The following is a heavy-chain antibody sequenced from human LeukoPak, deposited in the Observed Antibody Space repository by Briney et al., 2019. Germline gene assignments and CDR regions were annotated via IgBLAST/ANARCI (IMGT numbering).Heavy chain of an antibody. CDR3: AKWELYSGFYYIDY. V-gene: IGHV3-7*01. J-gene: IGHJ4*02. CDR2: IKPDGSLI. CDR1: GFTFSSNW. Sequence: GGSLSLSRAASGFTFSSNWVAWASQGPGEGRGWVAHIKPDGSLIYYVDSVKGRFTIPRDNAKNSLYLQMNSLRAEDTAVYYCAKWELYSGFYYIDYWGQGTLATVSS. D-gene: IGHD1-26*01.